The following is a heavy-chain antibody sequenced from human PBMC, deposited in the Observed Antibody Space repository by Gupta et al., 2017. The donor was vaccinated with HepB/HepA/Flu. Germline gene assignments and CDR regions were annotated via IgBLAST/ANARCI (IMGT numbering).Heavy chain of an antibody. V-gene: IGHV1-69*06. J-gene: IGHJ3*02. CDR1: GGTFSSYA. D-gene: IGHD4-17*01. CDR2: ISPIFGKA. Sequence: QVQLVQSGAEVNKPGSSVKVSCKASGGTFSSYAISWVRQAPGQGLEWMGWISPIFGKAKYAQKFQGRCTITSDKSTSTADRELRSLRSEQTAVYSCSRDLSNRVTTWVGVDAFAIWVQGTMVTVYS. CDR3: SRDLSNRVTTWVGVDAFAI.